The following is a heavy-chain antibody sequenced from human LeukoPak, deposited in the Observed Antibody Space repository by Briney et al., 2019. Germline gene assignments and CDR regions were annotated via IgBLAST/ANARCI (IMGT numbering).Heavy chain of an antibody. CDR3: AKAFGYCSGGSCYYYYYGMDV. Sequence: GGSLRLSCAASGFTFSSYGMHWVRQAPGKGLEWVTVISYDGRNIYYADSVKGRFTISRDNSKNTLYLQMNSLRAEDTAVYYCAKAFGYCSGGSCYYYYYGMDVWVKGTTVTVSS. D-gene: IGHD2-15*01. V-gene: IGHV3-30*18. CDR1: GFTFSSYG. J-gene: IGHJ6*04. CDR2: ISYDGRNI.